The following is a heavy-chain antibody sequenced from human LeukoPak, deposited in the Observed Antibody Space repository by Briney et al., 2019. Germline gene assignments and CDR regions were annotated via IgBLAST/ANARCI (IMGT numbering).Heavy chain of an antibody. CDR2: INAGNGNT. V-gene: IGHV1-3*01. J-gene: IGHJ1*01. CDR3: ARVYCGGDCYPEYFQH. CDR1: GYTFTSYA. Sequence: GASVKVSCKASGYTFTSYAMHWVRQAPGQRLEWMRWINAGNGNTKYSQKFQGRVTITRDTSASTAHMELSSLRSEDTAVYYCARVYCGGDCYPEYFQHWGQGTLVTVSS. D-gene: IGHD2-21*02.